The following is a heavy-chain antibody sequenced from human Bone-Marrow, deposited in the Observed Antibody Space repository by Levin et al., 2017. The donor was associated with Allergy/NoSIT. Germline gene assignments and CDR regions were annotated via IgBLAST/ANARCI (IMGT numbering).Heavy chain of an antibody. CDR1: GYTFTSYY. CDR2: IYVSGAST. V-gene: IGHV1-46*01. J-gene: IGHJ3*02. CDR3: AREPPHIVGATTATHAFDS. D-gene: IGHD1-26*01. Sequence: PGESLKISCKASGYTFTSYYIHWVRQAPGQGLEWIGIIYVSGASTNYAQKFQDRVTMTRDTSTNTVYMELSSLTSEDTAVYYCAREPPHIVGATTATHAFDSWGQGTLVTVSS.